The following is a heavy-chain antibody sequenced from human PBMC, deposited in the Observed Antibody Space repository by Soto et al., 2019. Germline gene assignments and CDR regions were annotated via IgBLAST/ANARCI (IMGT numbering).Heavy chain of an antibody. CDR3: ARGGRQQLIPPPISYKTHY. D-gene: IGHD6-13*01. V-gene: IGHV4-34*01. CDR1: GGSFSGYY. CDR2: INHSGST. Sequence: SETLSLTCAVYGGSFSGYYWSWIRQPPGKGLEWIGEINHSGSTNYNPSLKSRVTISVDMSKNQFSLKLSSVTAADTAVYYCARGGRQQLIPPPISYKTHYWCQGTLVTVSS. J-gene: IGHJ4*02.